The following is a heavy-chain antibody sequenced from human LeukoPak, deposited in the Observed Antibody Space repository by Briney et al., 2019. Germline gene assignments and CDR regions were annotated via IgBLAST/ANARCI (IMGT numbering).Heavy chain of an antibody. Sequence: ASVKVSCKASGYTFTSYAMHWVRQAPGQRPEWMGWINAGNGNTKYSQKFQGRVTITRDTSASTAYMELSSLRSEDTAVYYCARVWRSGPKGGAFDIWGQGTMVTVSS. CDR2: INAGNGNT. CDR1: GYTFTSYA. J-gene: IGHJ3*02. CDR3: ARVWRSGPKGGAFDI. V-gene: IGHV1-3*01. D-gene: IGHD2-15*01.